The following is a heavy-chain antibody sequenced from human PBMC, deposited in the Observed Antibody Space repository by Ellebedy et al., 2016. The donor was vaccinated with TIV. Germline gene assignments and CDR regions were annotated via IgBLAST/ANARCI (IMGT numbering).Heavy chain of an antibody. Sequence: GESLKISCVASGFSFRSYWMAWVRQAPGKGLEWVAKIRQEGDEIYYVESVKGRFTISRDNAKNSLFLQMNSLRVKDTAVYYCARRASYGDYAVQVNPWFDPWGQGTLVTVSS. CDR3: ARRASYGDYAVQVNPWFDP. CDR2: IRQEGDEI. D-gene: IGHD4-17*01. V-gene: IGHV3-7*01. J-gene: IGHJ5*02. CDR1: GFSFRSYW.